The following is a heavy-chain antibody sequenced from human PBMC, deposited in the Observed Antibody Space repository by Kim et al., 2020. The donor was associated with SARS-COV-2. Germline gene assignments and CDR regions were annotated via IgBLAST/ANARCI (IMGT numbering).Heavy chain of an antibody. D-gene: IGHD3-10*01. CDR1: GGSISSSSYY. J-gene: IGHJ6*02. V-gene: IGHV4-39*01. CDR2: IYYSGST. CDR3: ASLLLWFGEFSYYYYGMDV. Sequence: SETLSLTCTVSGGSISSSSYYWGWIRQPPGKGLEWIGSIYYSGSTYYNPSLKSRVTISVDTSKNQFSLKLSSVTAADTAVYYCASLLLWFGEFSYYYYGMDVWGQGTTVTVSS.